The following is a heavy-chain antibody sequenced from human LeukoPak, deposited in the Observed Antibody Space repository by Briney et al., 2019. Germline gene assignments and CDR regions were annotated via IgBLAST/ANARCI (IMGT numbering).Heavy chain of an antibody. CDR1: GYSISSGYY. V-gene: IGHV4-38-2*02. D-gene: IGHD5-18*01. CDR2: IYHSGST. Sequence: SETLSLTCTVSGYSISSGYYWGWIRQPPGKGLEWIGSIYHSGSTYYNPSLKSRVTISVDTSKNQFSLKLSSVTAADTAVYYCARAGPVDTASRENFDYWGQGTLVTVSS. J-gene: IGHJ4*02. CDR3: ARAGPVDTASRENFDY.